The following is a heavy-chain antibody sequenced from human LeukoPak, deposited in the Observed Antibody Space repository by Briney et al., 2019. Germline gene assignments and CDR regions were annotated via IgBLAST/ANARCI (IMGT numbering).Heavy chain of an antibody. CDR2: IGDSGGST. J-gene: IGHJ4*02. CDR3: AKSQGSSWQIFDY. D-gene: IGHD6-13*01. V-gene: IGHV3-23*01. CDR1: GFTFSSYA. Sequence: PGGSLRLSCAASGFTFSSYAMSWVRQAPGEGLEWVSAIGDSGGSTYYADSVKGRFTISRDNSKDTVYLEMKTLRAEDTAVYYCAKSQGSSWQIFDYWGQGTLVTVSS.